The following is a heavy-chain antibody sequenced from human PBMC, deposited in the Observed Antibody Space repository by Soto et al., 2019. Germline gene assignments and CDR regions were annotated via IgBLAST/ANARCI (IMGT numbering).Heavy chain of an antibody. V-gene: IGHV3-53*01. J-gene: IGHJ4*02. CDR1: GFTVSNNY. CDR3: APRPGGGGY. CDR2: IYSGGYT. Sequence: EVQLVESGGGLIQPGGSLRLSCAVSGFTVSNNYMSWVRQAPGKGLEGVSVIYSGGYTAYGDSVKGRFTISRDNSKNTLYLQKNSRRPHAPGGFYWAPRPGGGGYWGQGTLVTVSS. D-gene: IGHD3-10*01.